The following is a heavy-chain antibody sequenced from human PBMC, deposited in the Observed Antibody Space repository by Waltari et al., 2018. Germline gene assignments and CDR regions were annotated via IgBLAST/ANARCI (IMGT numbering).Heavy chain of an antibody. CDR2: INHSGST. J-gene: IGHJ6*03. CDR3: ARKGGDDGDYYNYYMDV. CDR1: GGSFSSYY. Sequence: QVQLQQWGAGLLKPSETLSLTCAVYGGSFSSYYWGWIRQPPGKGLEWIGEINHSGSTNYNPSRKGRVTISVDTSKNQFSLKLSSVTAADTALYYCARKGGDDGDYYNYYMDVWGKRTTVTISS. V-gene: IGHV4-34*01. D-gene: IGHD2-21*01.